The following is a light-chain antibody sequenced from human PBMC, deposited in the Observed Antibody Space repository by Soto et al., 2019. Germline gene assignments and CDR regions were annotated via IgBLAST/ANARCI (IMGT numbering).Light chain of an antibody. CDR1: QSVSSN. CDR3: QHYSDWPT. Sequence: EIVMTQSPATLSVSPGERVTLSCRASQSVSSNLAWYQQKPGQAPRLLIYGASNRATDIPARFSGSGSGTEFTLTISSLQSGDCAVYFCQHYSDWPTFGQGTMVDI. J-gene: IGKJ1*01. CDR2: GAS. V-gene: IGKV3-15*01.